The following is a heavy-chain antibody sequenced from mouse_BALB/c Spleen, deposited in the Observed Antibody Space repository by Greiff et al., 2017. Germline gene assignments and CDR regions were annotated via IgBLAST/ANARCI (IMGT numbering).Heavy chain of an antibody. CDR2: IDPYYGGT. Sequence: EVKLMESGPELEKPGASVKISCKASGYSFTGYNMNWVKQSNGKSLEWIGNIDPYYGGTSYNQKFKGKATLTVDKSSSTAYMQLKSLTSEDSAVYYCAGEGGYDAASYAMDYWGQGTSVTVSS. J-gene: IGHJ4*01. CDR1: GYSFTGYN. CDR3: AGEGGYDAASYAMDY. V-gene: IGHV1-39*01. D-gene: IGHD2-2*01.